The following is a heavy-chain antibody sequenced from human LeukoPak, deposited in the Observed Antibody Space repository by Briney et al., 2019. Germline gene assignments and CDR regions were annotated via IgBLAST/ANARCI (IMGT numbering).Heavy chain of an antibody. CDR2: IYYSGST. D-gene: IGHD3-16*01. CDR1: GGPVSSGSYY. CDR3: ARQRVLYFFDY. J-gene: IGHJ4*02. Sequence: PSETLSLTCTVSGGPVSSGSYYWSWLRQPPGKGLEWIGYIYYSGSTYYNPSLKSRVSISVDTFKNQFSLKLSSVTAADTAVYYCARQRVLYFFDYWGQGTQVTVSS. V-gene: IGHV4-61*01.